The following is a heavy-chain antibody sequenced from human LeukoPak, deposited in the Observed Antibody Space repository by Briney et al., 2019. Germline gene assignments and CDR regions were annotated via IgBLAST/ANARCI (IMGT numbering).Heavy chain of an antibody. CDR3: ARAGCGGDCYSDY. CDR1: GFTVSSNY. Sequence: PGGSLRLSCAASGFTVSSNYMSWVRQAPGKGLEWVSVTYAGGRPYYADSVKGRFTISRDNSKNTLYLQMNNLRAEDTAVYYCARAGCGGDCYSDYWGQGTLVTVSS. V-gene: IGHV3-66*01. D-gene: IGHD2-21*02. J-gene: IGHJ4*02. CDR2: TYAGGRP.